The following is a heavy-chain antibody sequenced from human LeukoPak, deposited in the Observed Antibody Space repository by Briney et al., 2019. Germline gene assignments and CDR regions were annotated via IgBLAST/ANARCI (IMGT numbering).Heavy chain of an antibody. V-gene: IGHV3-53*01. Sequence: GGSLRLSCAGSGFIVGDTHMTWVRQAPGKGLEWVSLVYSGITTHYADSVKGRFSISRDHSNNILYLQMNTLRAEDTDVYYCARLQGYSLGYQYFYYMDVWGTGTTVTVSS. J-gene: IGHJ6*03. D-gene: IGHD5-18*01. CDR3: ARLQGYSLGYQYFYYMDV. CDR1: GFIVGDTH. CDR2: VYSGITT.